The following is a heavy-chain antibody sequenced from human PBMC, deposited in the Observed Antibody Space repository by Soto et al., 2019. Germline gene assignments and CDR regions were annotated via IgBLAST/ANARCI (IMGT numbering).Heavy chain of an antibody. CDR3: ARGRGNLNYYYGMDV. J-gene: IGHJ6*02. D-gene: IGHD3-16*01. CDR1: GGSFSGYY. V-gene: IGHV4-34*01. Sequence: QVQLQQWGAGLLKPSETLSLTCAVYGGSFSGYYWSWIRQPPGKGLEWIGEINHSGSTNYNPSLKSLVTISVDTTKNRFSLKLSSVTAADTAVYYCARGRGNLNYYYGMDVWGQGTTVTVSS. CDR2: INHSGST.